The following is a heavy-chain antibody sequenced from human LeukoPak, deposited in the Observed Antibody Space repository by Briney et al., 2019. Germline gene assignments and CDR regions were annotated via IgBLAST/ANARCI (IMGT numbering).Heavy chain of an antibody. CDR1: GYSISSGHY. V-gene: IGHV4-38-2*01. CDR3: ARFESTSGRGFDP. Sequence: SETLSLTCAVSGYSISSGHYWAWIRRPPGKGLEWIGTIYHSGTTYYNPSLKSRVAISPDTSQNHSSLNLRSVTAADSAVYYCARFESTSGRGFDPWGQGTLVTVSS. CDR2: IYHSGTT. D-gene: IGHD2-2*01. J-gene: IGHJ5*02.